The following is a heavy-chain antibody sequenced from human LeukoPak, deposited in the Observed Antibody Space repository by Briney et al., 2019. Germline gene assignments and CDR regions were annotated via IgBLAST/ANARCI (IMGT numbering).Heavy chain of an antibody. CDR3: ARDLVLLWFGDRFHYYYYYGMDV. Sequence: ASVKVSCKASGYTFTGYYMHWVRQAPGQGLEWMVWINPNSGGTNYAQKFQGRATMTRDTSISTAYMELSRLRSDDTAVYYCARDLVLLWFGDRFHYYYYYGMDVWGQGTTVTVSS. J-gene: IGHJ6*02. D-gene: IGHD3-10*01. CDR2: INPNSGGT. CDR1: GYTFTGYY. V-gene: IGHV1-2*02.